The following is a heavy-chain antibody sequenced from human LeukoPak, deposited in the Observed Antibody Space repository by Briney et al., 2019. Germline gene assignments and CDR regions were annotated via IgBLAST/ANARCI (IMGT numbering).Heavy chain of an antibody. J-gene: IGHJ4*02. CDR2: INPNSGGA. Sequence: ASVKVSCKSSAYTFTSNYMHWWRHAPGQGLEWMGCINPNSGGANYAQMFQGRVTMIRDASISTAYMELSRLRSDDTAVYYCAREDQYGPRNFVSWGEGTLVTVSS. D-gene: IGHD3-10*01. CDR1: AYTFTSNY. CDR3: AREDQYGPRNFVS. V-gene: IGHV1-2*02.